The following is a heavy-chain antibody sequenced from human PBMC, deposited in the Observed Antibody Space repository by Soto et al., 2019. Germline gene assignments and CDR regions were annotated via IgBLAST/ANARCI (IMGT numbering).Heavy chain of an antibody. CDR2: IYHTGST. Sequence: PSETLSLTYTVSGCFIISGGDYWAWIRQHPGECLEWICYIYHTGSTYYNPSLKSRVTISVDTSENQFSLRLSSVTAADTAIYYCARERCSTGCPMDVWGQGDTVTVSS. D-gene: IGHD2-2*01. CDR1: GCFIISGGDY. J-gene: IGHJ6*02. V-gene: IGHV4-31*03. CDR3: ARERCSTGCPMDV.